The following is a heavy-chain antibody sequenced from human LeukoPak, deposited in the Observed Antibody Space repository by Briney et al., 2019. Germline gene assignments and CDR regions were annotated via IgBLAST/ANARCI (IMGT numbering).Heavy chain of an antibody. CDR1: GYTFTSYG. D-gene: IGHD2-2*01. Sequence: ASVTVSCKASGYTFTSYGISWVRQAPGQGLEWMGWISAYNGNTNYAQKLQGRVTMTTDTSTSTAYMELRSLRSDDTAVYYCASSSNIPYYYYYGMDVWGQGTTVTVSS. CDR3: ASSSNIPYYYYYGMDV. CDR2: ISAYNGNT. J-gene: IGHJ6*02. V-gene: IGHV1-18*01.